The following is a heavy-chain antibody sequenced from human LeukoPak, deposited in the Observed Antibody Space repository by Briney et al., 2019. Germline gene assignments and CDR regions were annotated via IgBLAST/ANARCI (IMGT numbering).Heavy chain of an antibody. CDR1: GFTFSSYM. V-gene: IGHV3-21*01. J-gene: IGHJ4*02. CDR2: INSRSTYI. Sequence: PGGSLRLSCAASGFTFSSYMMNWVRQAPGKGLEWVSSINSRSTYIYYADSVKGRFTISRDNAKNSLYLQMNSLRAEDTAVYYCARDLPSDYWGQGTLVTVSS. CDR3: ARDLPSDY.